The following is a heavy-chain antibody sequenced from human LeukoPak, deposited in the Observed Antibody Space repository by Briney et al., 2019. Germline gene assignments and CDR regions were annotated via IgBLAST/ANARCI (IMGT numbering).Heavy chain of an antibody. CDR2: INHSGST. J-gene: IGHJ3*02. CDR1: GGSFSGYY. D-gene: IGHD1-7*01. V-gene: IGHV4-34*01. CDR3: ARDWGYNWNYPGPFDI. Sequence: SETLSLTCAVYGGSFSGYYWSWIRQPPGKGLEWIGEINHSGSTNYNPSLKSRVTISVDTSKNQFSLKLSSVTAADTAVYYCARDWGYNWNYPGPFDIWGQGTMVTVSS.